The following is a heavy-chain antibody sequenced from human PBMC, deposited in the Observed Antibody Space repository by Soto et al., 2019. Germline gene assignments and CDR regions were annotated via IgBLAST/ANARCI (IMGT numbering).Heavy chain of an antibody. Sequence: PGGSLRLSCAASGFTFRNNVMNWVRQAPGRGLQWVSGITDNGGSTYYADSVKGRFTISRDNAKNSLYLQMNSLRAEDTAVYYCARVYGIPVAGTLDFWGQGTQVTVSS. CDR2: ITDNGGST. J-gene: IGHJ4*02. CDR1: GFTFRNNV. D-gene: IGHD6-19*01. CDR3: ARVYGIPVAGTLDF. V-gene: IGHV3-23*01.